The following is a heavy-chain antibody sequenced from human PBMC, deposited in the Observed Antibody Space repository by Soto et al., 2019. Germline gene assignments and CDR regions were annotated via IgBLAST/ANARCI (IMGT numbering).Heavy chain of an antibody. J-gene: IGHJ6*03. V-gene: IGHV3-11*04. CDR2: ISSSGSTI. CDR3: ARQVRFLEWLSPGYYYYMDV. Sequence: GGSLRLSCAASGFTFSDYYMSWIRQAPGKGLEWVSYISSSGSTIYYADSVKGRFTISRDNSKNTLYLQMNSLRAEDTAVYYCARQVRFLEWLSPGYYYYMDVWGKGTTVTVSS. CDR1: GFTFSDYY. D-gene: IGHD3-3*01.